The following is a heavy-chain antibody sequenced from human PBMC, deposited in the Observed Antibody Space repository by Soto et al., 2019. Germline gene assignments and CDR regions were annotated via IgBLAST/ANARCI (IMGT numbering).Heavy chain of an antibody. CDR1: GFTFSSYG. J-gene: IGHJ6*02. CDR3: AREDTGYGRYYYGMDV. Sequence: QVQLVESGGGVVQPGRSLRLSCAASGFTFSSYGMHWVRQAPGKGLEWVAVIWYDGSNKYYADSVKGRFTISRDNSKNTLYLQMNSLRAEDTAVYYCAREDTGYGRYYYGMDVWGQGTTVTVSS. V-gene: IGHV3-33*01. D-gene: IGHD6-13*01. CDR2: IWYDGSNK.